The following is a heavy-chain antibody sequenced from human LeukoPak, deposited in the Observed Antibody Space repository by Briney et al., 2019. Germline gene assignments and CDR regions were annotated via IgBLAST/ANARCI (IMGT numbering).Heavy chain of an antibody. CDR3: AREGYWDSFDY. J-gene: IGHJ4*02. Sequence: SETLSLTCTVSGGSISSYYWSWIRQPPGKGLEWIGSIYYSGSTYYNPSLKSRVTISVDTSKNQFSLKLSSVTAADTAVYYCAREGYWDSFDYWGQGTLVTVSS. CDR2: IYYSGST. CDR1: GGSISSYY. D-gene: IGHD2-15*01. V-gene: IGHV4-59*12.